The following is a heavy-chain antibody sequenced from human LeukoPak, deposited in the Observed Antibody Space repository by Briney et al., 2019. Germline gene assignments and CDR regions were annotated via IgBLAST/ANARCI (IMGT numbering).Heavy chain of an antibody. CDR1: GYTFTSYD. Sequence: GASVKVSCKASGYTFTSYDINWVRQATGQGLEWMGWMNPNSGNTGYAQKFQGRVTMTRNTSISTAYMELSSLRSEDTAVYYCARGRKIAAAGTKRFLYYYYYMDVWGKGTTVTISS. J-gene: IGHJ6*03. V-gene: IGHV1-8*01. CDR3: ARGRKIAAAGTKRFLYYYYYMDV. CDR2: MNPNSGNT. D-gene: IGHD6-13*01.